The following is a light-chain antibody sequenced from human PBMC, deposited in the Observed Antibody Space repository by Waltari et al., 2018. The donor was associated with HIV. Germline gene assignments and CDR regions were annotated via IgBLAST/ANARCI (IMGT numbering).Light chain of an antibody. V-gene: IGLV1-40*01. J-gene: IGLJ1*01. CDR2: ANS. CDR1: SSNIGAGYD. CDR3: QSYDSSLSGWYV. Sequence: QSVLTQPPSVSGAPGQRVTISCTGSSSNIGAGYDVHWYQQLPGTAPKLLIYANSNRPSGVPDRFSGSKSGTSASLAITGLQAEDEADYYCQSYDSSLSGWYVFGTGTKVTVL.